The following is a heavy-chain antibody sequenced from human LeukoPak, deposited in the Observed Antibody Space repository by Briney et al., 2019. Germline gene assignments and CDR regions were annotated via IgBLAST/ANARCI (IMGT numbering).Heavy chain of an antibody. V-gene: IGHV3-66*01. J-gene: IGHJ4*02. CDR1: GFTFSTYC. CDR2: IYSGGTT. Sequence: GGSLRLSCAASGFTFSTYCMRWVRQAPGKGLEWVSVIYSGGTTYYADSVKGRFTISRDNSKNTLYLQMNSLRAEDTAVYFCARGGAAGSFDYWGQGSLVTVSS. D-gene: IGHD6-13*01. CDR3: ARGGAAGSFDY.